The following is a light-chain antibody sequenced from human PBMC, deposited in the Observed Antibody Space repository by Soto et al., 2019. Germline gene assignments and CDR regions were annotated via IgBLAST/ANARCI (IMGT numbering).Light chain of an antibody. CDR1: QSISNW. CDR3: QHYNSYSEA. J-gene: IGKJ1*01. V-gene: IGKV1-5*01. Sequence: DIHMTQSPSTLPASVGDRVTITCRASQSISNWLAWYQQKPGKAPNLLIYDASSLQSGVPSRFSGSGSGTEFTLTISSLQPEDFATYYCQHYNSYSEAFGQGTKVDIK. CDR2: DAS.